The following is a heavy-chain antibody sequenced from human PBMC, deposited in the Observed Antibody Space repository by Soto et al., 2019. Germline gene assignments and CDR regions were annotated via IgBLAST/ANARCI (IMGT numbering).Heavy chain of an antibody. CDR1: GYTFTSYY. J-gene: IGHJ3*02. CDR3: ARVDPRIVNWNPREPAFDI. Sequence: ASVKVSCKASGYTFTSYYMHWVRQAPGQGLEWMGIINPSNGSTNYAQKLQGRVTMTRDTSTSTAYMELRSLRSDDTAVYYCARVDPRIVNWNPREPAFDIWGQGTMVTVSS. D-gene: IGHD1-20*01. V-gene: IGHV1-46*01. CDR2: INPSNGST.